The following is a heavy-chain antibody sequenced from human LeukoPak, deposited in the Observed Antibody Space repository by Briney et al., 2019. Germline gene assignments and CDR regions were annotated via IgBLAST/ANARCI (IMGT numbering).Heavy chain of an antibody. CDR2: IRYDGSNK. CDR1: GFTFSSYG. V-gene: IGHV3-30*02. CDR3: ARGKGPYYYDSSGYWKN. D-gene: IGHD3-22*01. J-gene: IGHJ4*02. Sequence: GGSLRLSCAASGFTFSSYGMHWVRQAPGKGLEWVAFIRYDGSNKYYADSVKGRFTISRDNSKNTLYLQMNSLIAEDTAVYYCARGKGPYYYDSSGYWKNWGQGTLVTVSS.